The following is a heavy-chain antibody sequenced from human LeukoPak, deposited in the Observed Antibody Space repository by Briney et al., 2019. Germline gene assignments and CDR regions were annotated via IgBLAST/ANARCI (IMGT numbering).Heavy chain of an antibody. Sequence: GCSVKVSCKASGCTFSNYTINWVRQAPGQGLEWMGSIIPMLGMENYAQKFQGRVTITGDKSTSTAYMDLSSLRSEDTAMYYCARVGSPSTDWGAYNYGMDDWGQGTTVTVSS. CDR1: GCTFSNYT. D-gene: IGHD2-2*01. J-gene: IGHJ6*02. V-gene: IGHV1-69*02. CDR2: IIPMLGME. CDR3: ARVGSPSTDWGAYNYGMDD.